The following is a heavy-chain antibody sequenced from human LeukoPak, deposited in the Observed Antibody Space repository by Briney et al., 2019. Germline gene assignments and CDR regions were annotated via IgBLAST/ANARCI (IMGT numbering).Heavy chain of an antibody. Sequence: ASVKVSCKASGYTFSSYGVSWVRQAPGQGLEWMGWISCYNGKTEYAQKFQGRGTMTTDTSTSTVYMELRSLTSDDTAMYYCARDIGVSQFDYWGQGTRVTVSS. V-gene: IGHV1-18*01. CDR2: ISCYNGKT. J-gene: IGHJ4*02. CDR1: GYTFSSYG. D-gene: IGHD3-10*01. CDR3: ARDIGVSQFDY.